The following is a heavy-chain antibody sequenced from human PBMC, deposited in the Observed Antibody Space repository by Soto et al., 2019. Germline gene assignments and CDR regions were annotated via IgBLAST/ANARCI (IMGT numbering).Heavy chain of an antibody. CDR3: AKDGPYSSGWYGGFGY. J-gene: IGHJ4*02. CDR2: ISYDGSNK. V-gene: IGHV3-30*18. D-gene: IGHD6-19*01. Sequence: WGSLRVSCVSSGFTFSSYGMPWVRQAPGKGLEWVAVISYDGSNKYYADSVKGRFTISRDNSKNTLYLQMNSLRAEDTAVYYCAKDGPYSSGWYGGFGYWGQGTMVTVSS. CDR1: GFTFSSYG.